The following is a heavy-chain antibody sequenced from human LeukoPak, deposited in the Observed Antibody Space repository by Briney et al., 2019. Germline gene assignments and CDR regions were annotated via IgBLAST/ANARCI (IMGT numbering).Heavy chain of an antibody. CDR3: ARMYYDFWGGYYYYYYYMDV. V-gene: IGHV4-59*11. Sequence: SETLSLTCTVSGGSISSHYWSWIRQPPGKGLEWIGYIYYSGSTNYNPSLKSRVTISVDTSKNQFSLKLSSVTAADTAVYYCARMYYDFWGGYYYYYYYMDVWGKGTTVTVSS. J-gene: IGHJ6*03. CDR1: GGSISSHY. D-gene: IGHD3-3*01. CDR2: IYYSGST.